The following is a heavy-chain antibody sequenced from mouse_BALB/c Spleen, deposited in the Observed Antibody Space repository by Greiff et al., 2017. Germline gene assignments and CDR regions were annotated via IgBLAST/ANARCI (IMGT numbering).Heavy chain of an antibody. Sequence: EVQLVESGGGLVKPGGSLKLSCAASGFTFSDYYMYWVRQTPEKMLEWVATISDGGSYTYYPDSVKGRFTISRDNAKNNLYLQMSSLKSEDTAMYYCARVGSSGFAYWGQGTLVTVSA. D-gene: IGHD1-1*01. CDR3: ARVGSSGFAY. CDR1: GFTFSDYY. V-gene: IGHV5-4*02. J-gene: IGHJ3*01. CDR2: ISDGGSYT.